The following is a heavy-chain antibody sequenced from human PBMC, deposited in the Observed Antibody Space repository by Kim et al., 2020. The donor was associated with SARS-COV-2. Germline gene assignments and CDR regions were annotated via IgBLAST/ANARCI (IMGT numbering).Heavy chain of an antibody. D-gene: IGHD6-13*01. J-gene: IGHJ6*02. CDR1: GFTFSSYA. Sequence: GGSLRLSCAASGFTFSSYAMHWVRQAPGKGLEWVAVISYDGSNKYYADSVKGRFTISRDNSKNTLYLQMNSLRAEDTAVYYCARDSPRDSSNKVALLDLRYYYGMDVWGQGTTVTVSS. V-gene: IGHV3-30*04. CDR2: ISYDGSNK. CDR3: ARDSPRDSSNKVALLDLRYYYGMDV.